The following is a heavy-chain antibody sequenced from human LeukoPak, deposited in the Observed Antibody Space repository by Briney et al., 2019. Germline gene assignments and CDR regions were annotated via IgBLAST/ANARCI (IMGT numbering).Heavy chain of an antibody. CDR1: GFTFSSYG. J-gene: IGHJ6*04. CDR3: AKDSKLRSYYYYYYGMDV. Sequence: GGSLRLSCAASGFTFSSYGMHWVRQAPGKGLEWVAVISYGGSNKYYADSVKGRFTISRDNSKNTLYLQMNSLRAEDTAVYYCAKDSKLRSYYYYYYGMDVWGKGTTVTVSS. V-gene: IGHV3-30*18. CDR2: ISYGGSNK. D-gene: IGHD4-17*01.